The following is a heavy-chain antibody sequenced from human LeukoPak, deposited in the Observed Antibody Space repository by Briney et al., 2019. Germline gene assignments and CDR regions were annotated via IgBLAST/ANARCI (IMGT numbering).Heavy chain of an antibody. D-gene: IGHD3-22*01. CDR3: ARDGIDSSGYYFTPVDY. CDR2: IRYDGSNK. Sequence: GGSLRLSCAASGFTFSSYGMHWVRQAPGKGLEWVAFIRYDGSNKYYADSVKGRFTISRDNSKNTLYLQMNSLRSDDTAVYYCARDGIDSSGYYFTPVDYWGQGTLVTVSS. CDR1: GFTFSSYG. J-gene: IGHJ4*02. V-gene: IGHV3-30*02.